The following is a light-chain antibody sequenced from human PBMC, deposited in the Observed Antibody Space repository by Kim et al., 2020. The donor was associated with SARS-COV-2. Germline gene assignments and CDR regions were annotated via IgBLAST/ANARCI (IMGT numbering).Light chain of an antibody. Sequence: SPGEDATPSSRPGRTVRSHLACYQQKPGQAPRLLIYGASTRATGIPARFSGSGSGTDFTLTIGSLQSEDFATYYCQQYNNWPPWTFGQGTKVDIK. CDR3: QQYNNWPPWT. CDR2: GAS. J-gene: IGKJ1*01. V-gene: IGKV3-15*01. CDR1: RTVRSH.